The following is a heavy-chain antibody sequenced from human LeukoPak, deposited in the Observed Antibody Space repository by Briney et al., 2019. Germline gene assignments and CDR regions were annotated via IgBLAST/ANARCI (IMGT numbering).Heavy chain of an antibody. Sequence: ASVKVSCKASGYTLTSYYMHWVRQAPGQGLEWMGIINPSGATTTYAQEFQGRVTMTRDTSTSTVYMELSSLRSEDTAVYYCARDLALPYGSGSYYNPGHYWGRGTLVTVSS. CDR1: GYTLTSYY. D-gene: IGHD3-10*01. CDR3: ARDLALPYGSGSYYNPGHY. V-gene: IGHV1-46*01. J-gene: IGHJ4*02. CDR2: INPSGATT.